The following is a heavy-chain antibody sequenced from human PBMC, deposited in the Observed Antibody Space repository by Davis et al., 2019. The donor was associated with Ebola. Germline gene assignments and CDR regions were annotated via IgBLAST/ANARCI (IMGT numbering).Heavy chain of an antibody. V-gene: IGHV3-21*05. CDR1: AFSFTSYS. CDR2: ISGGYT. CDR3: ARVRAISGSLDYFDY. D-gene: IGHD1-26*01. J-gene: IGHJ4*02. Sequence: GESLKISCAASAFSFTSYSMNWVRQAPGKGLEWVAYISGGYTYYADSVKGRFTISRDNSKNTLYLQMNSLRAEDTAVYYCARVRAISGSLDYFDYWGQGTLVTVSS.